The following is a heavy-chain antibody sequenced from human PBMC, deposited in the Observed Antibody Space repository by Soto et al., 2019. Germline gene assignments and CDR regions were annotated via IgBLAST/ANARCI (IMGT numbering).Heavy chain of an antibody. D-gene: IGHD4-17*01. Sequence: PGGSLRLSCAGSGFTLRTYAMSWVRQAPGKGLEWVSAISANAYNTYYADSVKGRFTISRDNSMNALYLQMSSLRIEDTAVYYCAHPRGYGVFDAYDIWGQGTMVTVSS. CDR1: GFTLRTYA. V-gene: IGHV3-23*01. CDR2: ISANAYNT. CDR3: AHPRGYGVFDAYDI. J-gene: IGHJ3*02.